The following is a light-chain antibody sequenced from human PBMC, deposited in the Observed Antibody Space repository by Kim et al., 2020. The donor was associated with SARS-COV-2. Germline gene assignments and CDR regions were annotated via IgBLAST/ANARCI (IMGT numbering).Light chain of an antibody. V-gene: IGKV3-15*01. Sequence: EIVMTQSPATLSVSPGERATLSCRASQSVSSNLAWYQQKPGQAPRLLIYGASTRATGIPARFSGSGSGTEFTLTVSSLQSDDLAVYYCQQYNNWPRTFGLGAKVDIK. CDR3: QQYNNWPRT. J-gene: IGKJ1*01. CDR1: QSVSSN. CDR2: GAS.